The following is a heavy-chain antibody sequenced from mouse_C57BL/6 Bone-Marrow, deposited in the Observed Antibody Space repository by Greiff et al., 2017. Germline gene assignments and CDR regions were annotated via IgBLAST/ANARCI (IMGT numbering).Heavy chain of an antibody. CDR1: GYTFTSYW. Sequence: QVQLKQPGTELVKPGASVKLSCKASGYTFTSYWMHWVKQRPGQGLEWLGNINPSNGGTNYNEKFKSKATLTVDKSSSTAYMQLSSLTSEDSAVYYCGYYGYDGPCWYFDVWGTGTTVTVSS. CDR3: GYYGYDGPCWYFDV. D-gene: IGHD2-2*01. V-gene: IGHV1-53*01. CDR2: INPSNGGT. J-gene: IGHJ1*03.